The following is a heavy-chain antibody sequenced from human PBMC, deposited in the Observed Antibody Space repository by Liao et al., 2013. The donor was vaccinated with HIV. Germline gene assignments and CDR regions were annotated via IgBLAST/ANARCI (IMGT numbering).Heavy chain of an antibody. CDR1: GGSISSYY. CDR3: VRDRRDGYSPTAFEI. J-gene: IGHJ3*02. D-gene: IGHD5-24*01. V-gene: IGHV4-59*12. CDR2: IYYSGST. Sequence: QVQLQESGPGLVKPSETLSLTCTVSGGSISSYYWSWIRQPPGKGLEWIGYIYYSGSTNYNPSLKSRVTISVDTSKNQFSLKLTSVTAADTAMYFCVRDRRDGYSPTAFEIWGQGIMVTVSS.